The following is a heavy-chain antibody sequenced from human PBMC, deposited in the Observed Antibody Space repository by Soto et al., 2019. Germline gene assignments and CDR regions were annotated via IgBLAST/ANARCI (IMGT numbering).Heavy chain of an antibody. V-gene: IGHV4-59*01. D-gene: IGHD4-17*01. CDR2: IYYSGST. CDR1: GGSISSYY. J-gene: IGHJ5*02. CDR3: ARDILNRVTTVTNGDWFDP. Sequence: NPSETLSLTCTVSGGSISSYYWSWIRQPPGKGLEWIGYIYYSGSTNYNPSLKSRVTISVDTSKNQFSLKLSSVTAADTAVYYCARDILNRVTTVTNGDWFDPWGQGTLVTVSS.